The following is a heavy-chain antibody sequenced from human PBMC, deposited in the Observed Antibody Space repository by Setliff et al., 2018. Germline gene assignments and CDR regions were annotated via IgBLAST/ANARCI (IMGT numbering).Heavy chain of an antibody. J-gene: IGHJ6*03. Sequence: PSETVSLTCTVSGGSISSYYWSWIRQPAGKGLEWIGHIYIGGSANYNPPLKSRVTMSIDTSKNQFSLKLNSVTAADMAVYYCAREQWLDPPGYYYMDVWAKGTTVTVSS. CDR1: GGSISSYY. CDR2: IYIGGSA. CDR3: AREQWLDPPGYYYMDV. V-gene: IGHV4-4*07. D-gene: IGHD6-19*01.